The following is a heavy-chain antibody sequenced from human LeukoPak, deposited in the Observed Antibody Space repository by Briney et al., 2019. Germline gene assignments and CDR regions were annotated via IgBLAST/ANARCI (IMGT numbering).Heavy chain of an antibody. J-gene: IGHJ4*02. Sequence: SETLSLTCTVSGGSISTYYWSWIRQPPGKGLEWIGCIYYSGSTNYNPSLKSRVTISVDTSKNQISLKLRSVTAADTAVYYCARAEALTSLARGVIPQPIDYWGQGTLVTVSS. CDR1: GGSISTYY. V-gene: IGHV4-59*01. CDR3: ARAEALTSLARGVIPQPIDY. CDR2: IYYSGST. D-gene: IGHD3-10*01.